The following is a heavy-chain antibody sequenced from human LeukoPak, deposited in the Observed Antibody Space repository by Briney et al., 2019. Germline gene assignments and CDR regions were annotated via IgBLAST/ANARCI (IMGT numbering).Heavy chain of an antibody. CDR2: IIPIFGTA. CDR3: ARCSNPSGYDFGVGAFDI. D-gene: IGHD5-12*01. CDR1: GYTFTSYG. V-gene: IGHV1-69*13. J-gene: IGHJ3*02. Sequence: ASVKVSCKASGYTFTSYGISWVRQAPGQGLEWMGGIIPIFGTANYAQKFQGRITITADESTSTAYMELSSLRSEDTAVYYCARCSNPSGYDFGVGAFDIWGQGTMVTVSS.